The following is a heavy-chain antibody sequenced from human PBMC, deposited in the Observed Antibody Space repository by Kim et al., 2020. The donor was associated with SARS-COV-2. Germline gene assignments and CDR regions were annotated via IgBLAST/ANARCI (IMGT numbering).Heavy chain of an antibody. CDR1: GGSFSGYY. CDR3: ARGRYGEITIFGVVPGHYYMDV. CDR2: INHSGST. D-gene: IGHD3-3*01. Sequence: SETLSLTCAVYGGSFSGYYWSWIRQPPGKGLEWIGEINHSGSTNYNPSLKSRVTISVDTSKNQFSLKLISVTAADTAVYYCARGRYGEITIFGVVPGHYYMDVWGKGTTVTVSS. V-gene: IGHV4-34*01. J-gene: IGHJ6*03.